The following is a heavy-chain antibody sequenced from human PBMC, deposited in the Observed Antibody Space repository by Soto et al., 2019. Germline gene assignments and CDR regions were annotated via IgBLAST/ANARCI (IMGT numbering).Heavy chain of an antibody. CDR2: IIPIVSTS. J-gene: IGHJ4*02. CDR3: ARGGYCSGGSCYGYLVY. D-gene: IGHD2-15*01. V-gene: IGHV1-69*13. Sequence: ASVKVSCKASGGTFSSYAISWVQQAPGQGLEWMGGIIPIVSTSNYAHKFQGRVTTTADESTSTAYMELSSLRSEDTAVYYCARGGYCSGGSCYGYLVYWGQGTLVTVSS. CDR1: GGTFSSYA.